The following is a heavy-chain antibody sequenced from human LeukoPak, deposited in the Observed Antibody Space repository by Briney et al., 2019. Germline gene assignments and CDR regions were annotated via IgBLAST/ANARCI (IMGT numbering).Heavy chain of an antibody. CDR1: GFTFSSYG. CDR2: ISYNGSNK. V-gene: IGHV3-30*18. Sequence: GGSLRLSCAASGFTFSSYGMHWVRQAPGEGLEWVALISYNGSNKYYADFVKGRFTISRDNSKNTLYLQMNSLRTEDTAVYYCAKDRDSGSFRGAFDIWGQGTMVTVSS. D-gene: IGHD1-26*01. J-gene: IGHJ3*02. CDR3: AKDRDSGSFRGAFDI.